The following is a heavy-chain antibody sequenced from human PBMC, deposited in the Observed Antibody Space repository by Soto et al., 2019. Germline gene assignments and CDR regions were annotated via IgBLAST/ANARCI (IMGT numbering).Heavy chain of an antibody. V-gene: IGHV3-23*01. D-gene: IGHD2-21*01. CDR1: GFTFSSYA. CDR2: ISGGGGST. Sequence: GGSLRLSCAASGFTFSSYAMSWVRQAPGKGLEWVSAISGGGGSTYYADSVKGRFTISRDNSKNTLYLQMNSLRAEDTAVCYCAKVIYCGGNSYGFGDYFDFWGQGTLVTVSS. J-gene: IGHJ4*02. CDR3: AKVIYCGGNSYGFGDYFDF.